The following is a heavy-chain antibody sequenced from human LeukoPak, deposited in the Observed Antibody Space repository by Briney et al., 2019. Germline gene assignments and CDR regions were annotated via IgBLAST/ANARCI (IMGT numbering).Heavy chain of an antibody. CDR3: ARGLLWFGDSNHYYLDV. V-gene: IGHV3-64*02. D-gene: IGHD3-10*01. CDR1: GFTFVSYT. Sequence: PGGSLRLSCAASGFTFVSYTMYWVRQAPGRGLESVSAISSFGDRTYVADSVKDRFTISRDNSKNTLFLQMGTLRPEDMAVYYCARGLLWFGDSNHYYLDVWGKGTTVTVSS. CDR2: ISSFGDRT. J-gene: IGHJ6*03.